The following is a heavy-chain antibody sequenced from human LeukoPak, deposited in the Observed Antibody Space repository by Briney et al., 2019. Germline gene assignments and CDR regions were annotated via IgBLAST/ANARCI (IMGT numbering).Heavy chain of an antibody. CDR2: IYHSGST. CDR1: GYSISSGYY. D-gene: IGHD3-22*01. V-gene: IGHV4-38-2*02. J-gene: IGHJ4*02. Sequence: PSETLSLTCTVPGYSISSGYYWGWIRQPPGKGLEWIGSIYHSGSTYYNPSLKSRVTISVDTSKNQFSLKLSSVTAADTAVYYCASIPSVYDSSGFYFDYWGQGTLVTVSS. CDR3: ASIPSVYDSSGFYFDY.